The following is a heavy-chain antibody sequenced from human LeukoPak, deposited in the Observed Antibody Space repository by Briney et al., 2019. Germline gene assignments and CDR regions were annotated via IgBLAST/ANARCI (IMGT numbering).Heavy chain of an antibody. D-gene: IGHD6-13*01. J-gene: IGHJ2*01. Sequence: SETLSLTCTVSGGSISRYHWSWIRQPPGKGLEWIGYKDYSGSTNYNRSLKSRVTISVDTSKNQFSLKLSSVTAADTAVSYCARVYYSSSYDYWYFDLWGRGTLVTVSS. CDR2: KDYSGST. V-gene: IGHV4-59*01. CDR1: GGSISRYH. CDR3: ARVYYSSSYDYWYFDL.